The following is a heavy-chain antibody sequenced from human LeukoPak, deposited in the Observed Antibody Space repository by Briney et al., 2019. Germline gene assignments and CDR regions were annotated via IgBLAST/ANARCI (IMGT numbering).Heavy chain of an antibody. CDR3: ASTSYGFFQH. Sequence: SETLSLTCSVSGGSISSYYWSWIRQPPGRGLEWIGYIYYRGSTNYNPSLKSRVTISVDTSKNQFSLKLNSVTAADTAVYFCASTSYGFFQHWGPGTLVTVSS. D-gene: IGHD5-18*01. CDR2: IYYRGST. CDR1: GGSISSYY. J-gene: IGHJ1*01. V-gene: IGHV4-59*01.